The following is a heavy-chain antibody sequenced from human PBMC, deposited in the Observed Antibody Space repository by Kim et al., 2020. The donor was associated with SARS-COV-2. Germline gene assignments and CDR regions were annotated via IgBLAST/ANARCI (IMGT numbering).Heavy chain of an antibody. CDR1: GYSFTNYW. CDR3: ARGNAYLMF. D-gene: IGHD2-2*01. Sequence: GESLKISCKGSGYSFTNYWIGWVRQMPGKGLEWMGIIYPGDSDTRYSPSFQGQVTFSADKSITTAYLQWSSLQASDTAIYYCARGNAYLMFWGQGTLVTVSS. V-gene: IGHV5-51*01. CDR2: IYPGDSDT. J-gene: IGHJ4*02.